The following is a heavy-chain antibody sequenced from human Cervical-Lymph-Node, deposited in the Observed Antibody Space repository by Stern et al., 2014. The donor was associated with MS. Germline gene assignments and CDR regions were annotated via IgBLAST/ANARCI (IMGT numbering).Heavy chain of an antibody. CDR2: INPKSGGT. CDR1: GYIFTDYY. Sequence: QVQLVQSGAEVEKPGASVKVSCKASGYIFTDYYLHWVRQAPGQGLEWMGRINPKSGGTSYAQSVQGRVTLTRDTSITTAYMDLSRLTSDDTAVYYCTRALRIADRPSPGGHWFDPWGQGTLVIVSS. J-gene: IGHJ5*02. D-gene: IGHD6-6*01. V-gene: IGHV1-2*02. CDR3: TRALRIADRPSPGGHWFDP.